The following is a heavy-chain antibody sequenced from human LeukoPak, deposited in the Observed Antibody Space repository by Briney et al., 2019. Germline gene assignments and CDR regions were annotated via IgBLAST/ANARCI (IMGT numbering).Heavy chain of an antibody. CDR2: IIPIFWSE. V-gene: IGHV1-69*05. CDR3: ARVGRSRGSLPNSYYYMDV. J-gene: IGHJ6*03. Sequence: ASVKVSCKASGDIFNSYSISWVRQAPGQGLEWMGGIIPIFWSEHYEQKFQGTVTITTDQSTTTAYMELSSLSSEDTAVYYCARVGRSRGSLPNSYYYMDVWGKGTTVTVSS. D-gene: IGHD1-26*01. CDR1: GDIFNSYS.